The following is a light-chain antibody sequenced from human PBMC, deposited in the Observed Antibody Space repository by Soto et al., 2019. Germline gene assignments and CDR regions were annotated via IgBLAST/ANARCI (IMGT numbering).Light chain of an antibody. J-gene: IGKJ1*01. V-gene: IGKV3-15*01. Sequence: ETLMTQSPATLSVSPGESATLSCRASQSVSGNLAWYQQKPGQAPSLLIYGASTRATGIPARFSGSGSGTEFTLPISSLQSENFAVYYCQQYSDWWTFGQGTKVAIK. CDR3: QQYSDWWT. CDR2: GAS. CDR1: QSVSGN.